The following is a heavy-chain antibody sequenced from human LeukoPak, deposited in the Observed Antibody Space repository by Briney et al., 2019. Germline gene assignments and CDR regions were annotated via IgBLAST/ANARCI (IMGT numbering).Heavy chain of an antibody. J-gene: IGHJ4*02. CDR2: ITGSGDAT. D-gene: IGHD6-6*01. CDR1: GLTFSGYA. V-gene: IGHV3-23*01. CDR3: AKDLAIAARPVFDY. Sequence: PGGSLRLSCAAFGLTFSGYALTWVRQAPGKGLEWVSTITGSGDATYYADSVKGRFTISRDNSQNMLYLQMNSLRAEDTARYYCAKDLAIAARPVFDYWGRGTLVTVSS.